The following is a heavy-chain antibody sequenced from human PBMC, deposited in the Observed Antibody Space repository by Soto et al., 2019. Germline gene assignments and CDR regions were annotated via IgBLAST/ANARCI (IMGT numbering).Heavy chain of an antibody. CDR1: GFTFSSYW. D-gene: IGHD1-26*01. CDR2: INPDGRGT. V-gene: IGHV3-74*01. J-gene: IGHJ2*01. Sequence: EVQLVESGGGLVQPGGSLTLSCAASGFTFSSYWMHWVRQAPGKGVVWVSRINPDGRGTNYADSVKGQFTISRDNAKNTLYMQMNGLRPEDTPVHYPPRVGQGASYFDLWGRSTLVTVSS. CDR3: PRVGQGASYFDL.